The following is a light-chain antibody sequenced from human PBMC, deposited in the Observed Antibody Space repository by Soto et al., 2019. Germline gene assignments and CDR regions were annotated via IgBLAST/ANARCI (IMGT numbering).Light chain of an antibody. J-gene: IGLJ1*01. CDR3: QSYDSSLSCV. Sequence: QSVLTQPPSVSGAPGQRVTISCTGSSSNIGAGYDVHWYQQLPGTAPKLLIYGNSNRPSGVPDRFSGSKSGTSASLAITGLQAEDEADYYCQSYDSSLSCVFGTGTKLT. V-gene: IGLV1-40*01. CDR2: GNS. CDR1: SSNIGAGYD.